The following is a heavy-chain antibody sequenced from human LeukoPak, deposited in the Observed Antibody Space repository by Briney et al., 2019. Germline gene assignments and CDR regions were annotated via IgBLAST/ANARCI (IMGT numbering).Heavy chain of an antibody. CDR1: GGSISSSSYY. CDR2: IYHGGTT. J-gene: IGHJ3*02. CDR3: ATDFHGTSAVFFDM. D-gene: IGHD4-23*01. V-gene: IGHV4-39*07. Sequence: SETLSLTCTVSGGSISSSSYYWGWIRQPPGKGLEWIGEIYHGGTTNYNPSLKSRVTISLDKSKNQFSLELRSMTAADTAVYYCATDFHGTSAVFFDMWGQGTMVTVSS.